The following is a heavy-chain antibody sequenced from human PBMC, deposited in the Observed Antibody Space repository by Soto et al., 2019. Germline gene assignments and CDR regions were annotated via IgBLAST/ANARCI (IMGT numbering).Heavy chain of an antibody. CDR3: ARHPSDFWFDP. CDR1: GGSISSSSYF. V-gene: IGHV4-39*01. J-gene: IGHJ5*02. D-gene: IGHD2-21*02. Sequence: TLSLTCTVSGGSISSSSYFWGWIRQPPGKGLEWIGSIYYSGSTYYNPSLKSRVTVSVDTSKNQFSLKLSSVTAADTAVYDCARHPSDFWFDPWGQGTLVTVSS. CDR2: IYYSGST.